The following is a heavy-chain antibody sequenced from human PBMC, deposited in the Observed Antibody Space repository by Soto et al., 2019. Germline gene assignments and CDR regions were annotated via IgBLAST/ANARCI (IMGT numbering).Heavy chain of an antibody. Sequence: SETLSLTCAVYGGSFGGYYWSWIRQPPGKGLEWIGEINHSGSTNYNPSLKSRVTISVDTSKNHFSLKLSSVTAADTAVYYCARGRRDIVVVPAAIQTVYYYYGMDVWGQGTTVT. CDR1: GGSFGGYY. CDR2: INHSGST. J-gene: IGHJ6*02. V-gene: IGHV4-34*01. D-gene: IGHD2-2*02. CDR3: ARGRRDIVVVPAAIQTVYYYYGMDV.